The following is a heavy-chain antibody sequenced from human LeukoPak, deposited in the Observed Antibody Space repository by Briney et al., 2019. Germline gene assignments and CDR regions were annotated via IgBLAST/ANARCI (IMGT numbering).Heavy chain of an antibody. V-gene: IGHV3-7*02. CDR3: ARHNPYSSGWYCFDD. D-gene: IGHD6-13*01. CDR2: IKQDGSEK. CDR1: GFSFSRYW. J-gene: IGHJ4*02. Sequence: GGSLRLSCAASGFSFSRYWMSWVRQAPGKGLEWVANIKQDGSEKYYVDSVKGRFTISRDNAKNSLYLQMNSLRAENTAVYYCARHNPYSSGWYCFDDRGQGTLVTVSS.